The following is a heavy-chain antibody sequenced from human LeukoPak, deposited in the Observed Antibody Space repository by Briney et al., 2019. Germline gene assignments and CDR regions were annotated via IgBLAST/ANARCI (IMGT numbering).Heavy chain of an antibody. CDR3: ARGGHDYIWGSYRVKYYMDV. D-gene: IGHD3-16*02. CDR2: INHSGST. Sequence: PSETLSLTCAVYGASFSGYYWSWIRPPPGKGLEWVGEINHSGSTNYNPSLKSRATISVDTSKNQFSLKLSSVTAADTAVYYCARGGHDYIWGSYRVKYYMDVWGKGTTVTVSS. J-gene: IGHJ6*03. V-gene: IGHV4-34*01. CDR1: GASFSGYY.